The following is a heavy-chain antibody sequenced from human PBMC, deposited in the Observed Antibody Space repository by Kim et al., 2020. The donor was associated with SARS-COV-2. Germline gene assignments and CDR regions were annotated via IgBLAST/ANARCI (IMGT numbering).Heavy chain of an antibody. J-gene: IGHJ4*02. CDR2: TRNKANRYTT. CDR3: ARVYSSSWSGSYFDY. Sequence: GGSLRLSCAASGFTFSDHYLDWVRQAPGKGLEWIGRTRNKANRYTTEYAASVKGRFIISRDDSKNLLYLQMNSLNTEDPSVYYCARVYSSSWSGSYFDYWGEGTLGTVSS. CDR1: GFTFSDHY. V-gene: IGHV3-72*01. D-gene: IGHD6-13*01.